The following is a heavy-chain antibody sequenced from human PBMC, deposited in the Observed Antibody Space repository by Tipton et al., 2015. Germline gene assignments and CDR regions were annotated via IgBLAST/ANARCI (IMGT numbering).Heavy chain of an antibody. CDR3: AREVAAQTEYFDY. CDR1: GGSISGYY. D-gene: IGHD6-19*01. Sequence: TLSLTCNVYGGSISGYYWAWIRQPPGKGLEWIGEVNHGGSSNYKPSLKSRVTVSVDTSKNQFSLRVSSVTAADTAVYYCAREVAAQTEYFDYWGQGTQVTVSS. CDR2: VNHGGSS. J-gene: IGHJ4*02. V-gene: IGHV4-34*01.